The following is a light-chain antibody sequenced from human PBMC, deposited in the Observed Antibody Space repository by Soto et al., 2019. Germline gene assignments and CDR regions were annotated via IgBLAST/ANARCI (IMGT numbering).Light chain of an antibody. J-gene: IGLJ1*01. CDR2: EVS. Sequence: QSVLTQPASVSGSPGQSITISCTGTSSDIGGYNSVSWYQQHPGKAPKLMIYEVSNRPSGVSDRFSGSKSGNTASLTISGLQAEDEADYYCISYTSSSTNVFGTGTKLTVL. V-gene: IGLV2-14*01. CDR1: SSDIGGYNS. CDR3: ISYTSSSTNV.